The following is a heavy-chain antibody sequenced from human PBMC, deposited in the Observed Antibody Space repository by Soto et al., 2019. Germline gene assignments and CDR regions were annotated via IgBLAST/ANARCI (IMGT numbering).Heavy chain of an antibody. D-gene: IGHD3-9*01. Sequence: EVQLVESGGGLVKPGESLRLSCAGSGFIFSNTWMNWVRQAPGKGLEWVGRIKSKIEGGTIDYTAPVKGRFTISRDDSRNMLYLQMNSLKTEDTAIYYGSTLGRLTGYNVGGQGTLVTVSS. V-gene: IGHV3-15*07. CDR2: IKSKIEGGTI. CDR3: STLGRLTGYNV. J-gene: IGHJ4*02. CDR1: GFIFSNTW.